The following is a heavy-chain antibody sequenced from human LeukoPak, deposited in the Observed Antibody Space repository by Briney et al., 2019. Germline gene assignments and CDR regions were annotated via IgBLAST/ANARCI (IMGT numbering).Heavy chain of an antibody. CDR3: ARGYWVYDD. D-gene: IGHD2-15*01. Sequence: SSETLSLTCTVSGGSISSYYWSWLRQPPGKGLEWIGYIYYSGSTNYNPSLKSRVTISVDTSKNQFSLKLSSVTAADTAVYYCARGYWVYDDWGQGTLVTVSS. CDR2: IYYSGST. CDR1: GGSISSYY. V-gene: IGHV4-59*01. J-gene: IGHJ4*02.